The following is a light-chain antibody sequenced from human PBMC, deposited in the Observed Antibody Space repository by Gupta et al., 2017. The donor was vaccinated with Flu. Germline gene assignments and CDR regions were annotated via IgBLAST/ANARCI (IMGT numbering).Light chain of an antibody. CDR2: GAS. CDR1: HDIRSS. Sequence: DIQMTQSPSSLSAAVGDRVTITCRASHDIRSSLAWYQQKPAKVPKILIYGASTLRTGVPSRFSGSGSGTDFTLTITSLQPEDVATYYCQKYDGAPWTFGQGTKVELK. V-gene: IGKV1-27*01. CDR3: QKYDGAPWT. J-gene: IGKJ1*01.